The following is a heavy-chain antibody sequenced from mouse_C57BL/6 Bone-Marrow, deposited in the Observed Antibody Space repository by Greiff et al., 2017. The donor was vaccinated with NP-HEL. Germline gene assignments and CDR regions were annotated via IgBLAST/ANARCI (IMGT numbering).Heavy chain of an antibody. Sequence: VKLMESGPELVKPGASVKISCKASGYAFSSSWMNWVKQRPGRGLEWIGRIYPGDGDTNYNGKFKGKATLTADKSSSTAYMQLSSLTSEDSAVYFCARRRYYDPMDYWGQGTSVTVSS. CDR1: GYAFSSSW. CDR3: ARRRYYDPMDY. J-gene: IGHJ4*01. V-gene: IGHV1-82*01. CDR2: IYPGDGDT.